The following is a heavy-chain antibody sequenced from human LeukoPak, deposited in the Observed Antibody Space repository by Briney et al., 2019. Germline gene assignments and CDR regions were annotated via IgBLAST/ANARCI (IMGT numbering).Heavy chain of an antibody. D-gene: IGHD3-10*01. V-gene: IGHV1-2*02. CDR1: GYTFTGNY. J-gene: IGHJ6*03. CDR3: ARDYYGSGTGYYMDV. Sequence: ASVKVSCKASGYTFTGNYIHWVRQAPGQGLEWMGWISPNNGGTDYAQKFQGRVIMTRDTSISTAYMELSNLRSDDTAVYYCARDYYGSGTGYYMDVWGKGTTATVSS. CDR2: ISPNNGGT.